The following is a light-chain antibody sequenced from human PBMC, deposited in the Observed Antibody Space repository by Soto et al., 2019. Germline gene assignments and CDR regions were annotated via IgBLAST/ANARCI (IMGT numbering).Light chain of an antibody. J-gene: IGLJ1*01. CDR2: GNS. V-gene: IGLV1-40*01. CDR1: SSNIGAGYD. CDR3: QSYDSSLSGFYV. Sequence: QSALTQPPSVSGAPGQRVTISCTGSSSNIGAGYDAHWYQQLPGTAPKLLIYGNSNRPSGVPDRFSGSKSGTSASLAITGLPAEDEADYYRQSYDSSLSGFYVFGTGTKLTVL.